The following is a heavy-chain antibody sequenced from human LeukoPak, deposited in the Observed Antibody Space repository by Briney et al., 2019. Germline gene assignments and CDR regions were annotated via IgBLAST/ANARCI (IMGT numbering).Heavy chain of an antibody. J-gene: IGHJ5*02. CDR3: ARDRELGVVVPAAKVGWFDP. D-gene: IGHD2-2*01. V-gene: IGHV1-69*05. CDR1: GGTFSSYA. CDR2: IIPIFGTA. Sequence: GASVKVSCKASGGTFSSYAISWVRQAPGQGLEWMGGIIPIFGTANYAQKLQGRVTMTTDTSTSTAYMELRSLRSDDTAVYYCARDRELGVVVPAAKVGWFDPWGQGTLVTVSS.